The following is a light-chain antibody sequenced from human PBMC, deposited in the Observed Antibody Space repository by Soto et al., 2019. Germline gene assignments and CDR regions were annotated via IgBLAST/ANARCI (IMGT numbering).Light chain of an antibody. CDR3: QQYDTWPLT. Sequence: EVVMTQSPATLSVPPGERATLSCRASQSVSSNLAWYQQKPGQAPGLLLYGASTRATGIPARFSGSGSGTEFTLTISSLQSEDFALYYCQQYDTWPLTFGQGTKLEI. CDR2: GAS. CDR1: QSVSSN. V-gene: IGKV3-15*01. J-gene: IGKJ2*01.